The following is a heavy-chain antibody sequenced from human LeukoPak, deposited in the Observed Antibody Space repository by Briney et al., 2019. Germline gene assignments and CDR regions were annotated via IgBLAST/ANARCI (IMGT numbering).Heavy chain of an antibody. CDR2: FDPEDGET. D-gene: IGHD5-18*01. CDR1: GYTLTELS. J-gene: IGHJ4*02. CDR3: ARDQGSYGKRSFDY. V-gene: IGHV1-24*01. Sequence: ASVKVSCKVSGYTLTELSMHWVRQAPGKGLEWMGGFDPEDGETIYAQKFQGRVTMTEDTSTDTAYMELSSLRSEDTAVYYCARDQGSYGKRSFDYWGQGTLVTVSS.